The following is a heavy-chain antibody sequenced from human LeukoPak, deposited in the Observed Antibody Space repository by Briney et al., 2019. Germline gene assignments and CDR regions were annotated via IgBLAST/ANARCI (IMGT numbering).Heavy chain of an antibody. D-gene: IGHD3-22*01. CDR2: IIPIFGTA. Sequence: SVKVSCKASGYTFTSYALHWVRQAPGQRLEWMGGIIPIFGTANYAQKFQGRVTITADESTSTAYMELSSLRPEDTAVYYCARARNYYDSSGYLDWGQGTLVTVSS. CDR3: ARARNYYDSSGYLD. V-gene: IGHV1-69*13. CDR1: GYTFTSYA. J-gene: IGHJ4*02.